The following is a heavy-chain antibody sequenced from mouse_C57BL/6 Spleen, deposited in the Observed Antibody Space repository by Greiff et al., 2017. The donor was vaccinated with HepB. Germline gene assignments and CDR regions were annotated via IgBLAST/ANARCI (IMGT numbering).Heavy chain of an antibody. Sequence: QVQLQQSGAELVKPGASVKMSCKASGYTFPSYWITWVKQRPGQGLEWIGDIYPGSGSTNYNEKFKSKDTLTVDTSSSTAYMQLSSLPSEDSAVYDCARWLLFEYWGEGTTLTVSS. J-gene: IGHJ2*01. CDR3: ARWLLFEY. CDR2: IYPGSGST. CDR1: GYTFPSYW. V-gene: IGHV1-55*01. D-gene: IGHD2-2*01.